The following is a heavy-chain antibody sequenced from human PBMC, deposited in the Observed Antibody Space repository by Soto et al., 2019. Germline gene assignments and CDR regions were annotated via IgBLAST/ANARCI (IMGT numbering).Heavy chain of an antibody. V-gene: IGHV3-23*01. Sequence: GGSLRLSCAASGFTFSSYAMSWVRQAPGKGLEWVSAISGSGGSTYYADSVKGRFTISRDNSKNTLYLQMNSLRAEDTAVYYCAKDPCDYGDCRWGNYYYYGMDVWGQGTTVTVSS. CDR2: ISGSGGST. CDR3: AKDPCDYGDCRWGNYYYYGMDV. J-gene: IGHJ6*02. D-gene: IGHD4-17*01. CDR1: GFTFSSYA.